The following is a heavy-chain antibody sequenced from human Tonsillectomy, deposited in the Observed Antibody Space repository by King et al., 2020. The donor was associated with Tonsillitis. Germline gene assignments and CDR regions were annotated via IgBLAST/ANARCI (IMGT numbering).Heavy chain of an antibody. D-gene: IGHD4-17*01. CDR2: INTNTGNP. J-gene: IGHJ4*02. CDR3: ARDLGAYGDSHSGGGY. Sequence: VQLVESGAGLKKPGASVKVSCKASGYTFTSYAMNWVRQAPGQGLEWMGWINTNTGNPTYAQGFTGRFVFSLDTSVSTAYLQISSLKAEDTAVDYCARDLGAYGDSHSGGGYWGQGTLVTVSS. V-gene: IGHV7-4-1*02. CDR1: GYTFTSYA.